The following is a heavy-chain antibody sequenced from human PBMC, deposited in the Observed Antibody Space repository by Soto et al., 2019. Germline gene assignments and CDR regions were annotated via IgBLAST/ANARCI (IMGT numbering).Heavy chain of an antibody. CDR1: GYSFTSYW. J-gene: IGHJ4*02. CDR2: IYPGDSDT. Sequence: GESLKISCKGSGYSFTSYWIGWVRQMPGKGLEWMGIIYPGDSDTRYSPSFQGQVTISADKSISTAYLQWSSLKASDTAMYYSARSDHYYGSGSPYTLFDYWGQGTLVTVSS. V-gene: IGHV5-51*01. D-gene: IGHD3-10*01. CDR3: ARSDHYYGSGSPYTLFDY.